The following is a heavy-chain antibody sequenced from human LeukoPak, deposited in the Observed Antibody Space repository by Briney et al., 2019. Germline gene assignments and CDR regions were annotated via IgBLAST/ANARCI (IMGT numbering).Heavy chain of an antibody. CDR1: GGTFSSYA. J-gene: IGHJ5*02. CDR3: ARDAGYCTNGVCASGNWFDP. D-gene: IGHD2-8*01. CDR2: IIPIFGTA. Sequence: ASVKVSCKASGGTFSSYAISWVRQAPGQGLEWMGGIIPIFGTANYAQKFQGRVTITADESTSTAYMELSSLRSEDTAVYYCARDAGYCTNGVCASGNWFDPWGQGTQVTVSS. V-gene: IGHV1-69*01.